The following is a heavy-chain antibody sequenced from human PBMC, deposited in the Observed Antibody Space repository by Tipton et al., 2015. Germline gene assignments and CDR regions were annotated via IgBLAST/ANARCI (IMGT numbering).Heavy chain of an antibody. D-gene: IGHD3-3*01. CDR1: GDSMSRYF. V-gene: IGHV4-59*01. CDR2: VYFSGNT. CDR3: ARDGSDSEGYYYYDVDV. Sequence: GLVKPSETLSLTCTVSGDSMSRYFWHWVRQSPGKGLEWLGCVYFSGNTYHNPSLKSRVTISLDTSKKQFSLSLTSVTAADSAVYYCARDGSDSEGYYYYDVDVWGQGITVTVSS. J-gene: IGHJ6*02.